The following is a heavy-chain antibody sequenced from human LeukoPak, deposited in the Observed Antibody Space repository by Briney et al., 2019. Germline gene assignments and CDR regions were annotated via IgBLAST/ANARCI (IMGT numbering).Heavy chain of an antibody. J-gene: IGHJ4*02. CDR3: ARGGDSSSYYLLLEY. V-gene: IGHV4-59*01. Sequence: PSETLSLACTVSGDSISNYYWSWIRQPPGKGLEWIGYIYYTGSTNYNPSLKSRVTISVDTSKTQFSLKLSSVTAADTAVYYCARGGDSSSYYLLLEYWGQGTLVTVSS. CDR1: GDSISNYY. D-gene: IGHD6-13*01. CDR2: IYYTGST.